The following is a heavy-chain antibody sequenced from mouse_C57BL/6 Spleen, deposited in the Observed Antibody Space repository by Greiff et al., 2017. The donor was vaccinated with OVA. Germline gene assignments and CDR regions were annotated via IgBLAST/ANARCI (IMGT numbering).Heavy chain of an antibody. Sequence: EVQRVESGGGLVKPGGSLKLSCAASGFTFSSYTMSWVRQTPEKRLEWVATISGGGGNTYYPDSVKGRFTISRDNAKNTLYLQMSSLRSEDTALYYCARRYYYGSSYFDYWGQGTTLTVSS. D-gene: IGHD1-1*01. CDR2: ISGGGGNT. CDR1: GFTFSSYT. V-gene: IGHV5-9*01. CDR3: ARRYYYGSSYFDY. J-gene: IGHJ2*01.